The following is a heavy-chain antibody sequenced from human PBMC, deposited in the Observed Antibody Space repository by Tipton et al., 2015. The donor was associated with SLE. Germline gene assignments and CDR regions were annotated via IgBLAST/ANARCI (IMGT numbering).Heavy chain of an antibody. J-gene: IGHJ6*02. CDR3: ARVRATVVRAVKYYFYGMDV. CDR2: IYTSGST. V-gene: IGHV4-61*09. Sequence: TLSLTCTVSGGSISSGSYYWSWIRQPAGKGLEWIGYIYTSGSTNYNPSLKSRVTISVDTSKNQFSLKLSSVTAADTAVYYCARVRATVVRAVKYYFYGMDVWGQGTTVTVSS. CDR1: GGSISSGSYY. D-gene: IGHD3-10*01.